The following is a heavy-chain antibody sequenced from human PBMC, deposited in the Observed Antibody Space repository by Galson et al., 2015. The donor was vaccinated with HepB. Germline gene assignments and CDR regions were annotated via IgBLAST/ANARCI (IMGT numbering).Heavy chain of an antibody. V-gene: IGHV3-23*01. D-gene: IGHD5-18*01. J-gene: IGHJ4*02. Sequence: SLRLSCAASGLTFSRYSMSWVRQTPGKGLEWVSAISSSSVDTYYADSVKGRFTITRDNSKNTLYLQMNSLRAEDTAVYFCAKGTQLWLPLGYWGQGTLVTVSS. CDR1: GLTFSRYS. CDR3: AKGTQLWLPLGY. CDR2: ISSSSVDT.